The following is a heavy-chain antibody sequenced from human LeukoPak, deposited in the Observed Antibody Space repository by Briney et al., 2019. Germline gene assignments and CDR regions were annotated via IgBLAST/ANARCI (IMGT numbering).Heavy chain of an antibody. CDR1: GGSFSGYY. CDR3: ARGNHYYGSGSYYTRNWFDP. Sequence: SETLSLTCAVYGGSFSGYYWSWILQPPGKGLEWIGEINHIGSTNYNPSLKSRVTISVDTSKNQFSLKLSSVTAADTAVYYCARGNHYYGSGSYYTRNWFDPWGQGTLVTVSS. J-gene: IGHJ5*02. CDR2: INHIGST. D-gene: IGHD3-10*01. V-gene: IGHV4-34*01.